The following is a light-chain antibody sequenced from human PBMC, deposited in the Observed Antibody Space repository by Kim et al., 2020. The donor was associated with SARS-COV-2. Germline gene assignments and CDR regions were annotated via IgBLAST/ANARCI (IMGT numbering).Light chain of an antibody. CDR3: HKYDSTPFT. J-gene: IGKJ3*01. V-gene: IGKV1-27*01. Sequence: TFRARVPSRFSGSGSGTDFTLTISSLQPEDVATYYCHKYDSTPFTFGPGTKVDIK.